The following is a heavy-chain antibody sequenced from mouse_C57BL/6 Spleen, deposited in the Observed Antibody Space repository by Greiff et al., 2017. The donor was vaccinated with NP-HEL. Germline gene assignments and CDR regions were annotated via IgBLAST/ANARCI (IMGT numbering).Heavy chain of an antibody. Sequence: QVQLKQSGAELVKPGASVKLSCKASGYTFTEYTIHWVKQRSGQGLEWIGWFYPGSGSIKYNEKFKDKATLTADKSSSTVYMELSRFTAEDSAVYFGARSEGAYDDSPYYFDDWGKGTTLTVSS. V-gene: IGHV1-62-2*01. D-gene: IGHD2-12*01. CDR3: ARSEGAYDDSPYYFDD. CDR1: GYTFTEYT. J-gene: IGHJ2*01. CDR2: FYPGSGSI.